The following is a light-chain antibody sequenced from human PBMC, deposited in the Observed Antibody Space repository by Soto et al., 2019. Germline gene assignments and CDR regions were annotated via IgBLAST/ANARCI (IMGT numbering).Light chain of an antibody. V-gene: IGKV1-5*03. Sequence: DIQMIQIPSTLAASVGDRVTITCRASQTISNFLAWYQQKPGEAPNLLIYKASTLESGVSSRFSGSGSGTEFTLTISSLQPDYSATYYCQQYDSYPTFGGGTKVEI. CDR2: KAS. J-gene: IGKJ4*01. CDR3: QQYDSYPT. CDR1: QTISNF.